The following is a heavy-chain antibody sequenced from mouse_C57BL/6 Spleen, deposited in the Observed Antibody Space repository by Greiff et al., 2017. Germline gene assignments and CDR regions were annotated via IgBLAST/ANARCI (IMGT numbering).Heavy chain of an antibody. CDR2: INYDGSST. CDR1: GFTFSDYY. D-gene: IGHD1-1*01. Sequence: EVKLVESEGGLVQPGSSMKLSCTASGFTFSDYYMAWVRQVPEKGLEWVANINYDGSSTYYLDSLKSRFIISRDNAKNILYLQMSSLKSEDTATYYCAREGGYYGSSLYAMDYWGQGTSVTVSS. V-gene: IGHV5-16*01. CDR3: AREGGYYGSSLYAMDY. J-gene: IGHJ4*01.